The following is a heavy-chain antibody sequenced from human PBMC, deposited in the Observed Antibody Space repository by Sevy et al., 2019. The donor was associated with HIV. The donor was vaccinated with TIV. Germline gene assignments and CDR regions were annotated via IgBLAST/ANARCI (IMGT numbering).Heavy chain of an antibody. J-gene: IGHJ4*02. D-gene: IGHD5-18*01. CDR1: GVSFPGSPYY. Sequence: SETLSLTCSVSGVSFPGSPYYWSWIRQAPGKGLEWIGYMYDSGSTFYNPSLESRVIMSVDKSKTQFSLRLSSVTAADTAVYYCAGRPDTILRGGFDRWGQGTLVTVSS. CDR3: AGRPDTILRGGFDR. CDR2: MYDSGST. V-gene: IGHV4-30-4*01.